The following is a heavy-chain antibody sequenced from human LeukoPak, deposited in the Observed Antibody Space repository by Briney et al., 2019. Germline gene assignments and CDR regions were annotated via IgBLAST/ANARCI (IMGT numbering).Heavy chain of an antibody. D-gene: IGHD6-19*01. J-gene: IGHJ4*02. CDR3: ARHPQRSAWSNFDY. CDR2: MYPGDSDT. Sequence: GESLKISCKGSGYSFANYWIGWVRQMPGKGLEWMGIMYPGDSDTKYSPSFQGQVTISADKSISTAYLQWNSLKASDTAMYYCARHPQRSAWSNFDYWGQGTLVTVSS. V-gene: IGHV5-51*01. CDR1: GYSFANYW.